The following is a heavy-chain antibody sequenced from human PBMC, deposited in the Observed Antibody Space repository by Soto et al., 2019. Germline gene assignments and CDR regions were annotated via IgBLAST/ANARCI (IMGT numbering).Heavy chain of an antibody. V-gene: IGHV4-4*07. J-gene: IGHJ4*02. CDR2: ISTSGHV. D-gene: IGHD3-3*01. CDR1: GGSLSKYY. CDR3: ASYNLDCCSLHPLPLDY. Sequence: SETLSLTCSVSGGSLSKYYWSWIRQPAGKGLEWIGRISTSGHVVSKASLRSRLTMSVDTSKNHFSLKLTSVTAADTAVYYCASYNLDCCSLHPLPLDYGGQGALDTGSS.